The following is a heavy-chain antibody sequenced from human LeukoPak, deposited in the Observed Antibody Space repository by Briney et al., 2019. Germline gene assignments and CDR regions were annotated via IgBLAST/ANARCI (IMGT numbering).Heavy chain of an antibody. CDR3: ARGWGYYDY. J-gene: IGHJ4*02. V-gene: IGHV3-48*03. Sequence: GGSLRLSCAASGFTFSSNAMNWVRQAPGEGLEWLSYISSSGGAIYYADSVKGRFTISRDNAKNSLYLQMNSLRAEDTAVYYCARGWGYYDYWGQGALVTVSS. CDR1: GFTFSSNA. CDR2: ISSSGGAI. D-gene: IGHD3-22*01.